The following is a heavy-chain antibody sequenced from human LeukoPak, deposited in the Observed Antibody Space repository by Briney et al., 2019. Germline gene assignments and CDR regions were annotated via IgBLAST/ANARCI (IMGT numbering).Heavy chain of an antibody. V-gene: IGHV1-18*01. D-gene: IGHD6-13*01. CDR1: GYTFTSYG. CDR2: ISGYNGDT. Sequence: ASVKVSCKASGYTFTSYGISWVRQAPGQGLEWMGWISGYNGDTNYAQKYQGRATMTTDTSTGTAYMELRSLRSDDTAVYYCARDLRRGSSSWYVSGGDYWGQGTLVTVSS. J-gene: IGHJ4*02. CDR3: ARDLRRGSSSWYVSGGDY.